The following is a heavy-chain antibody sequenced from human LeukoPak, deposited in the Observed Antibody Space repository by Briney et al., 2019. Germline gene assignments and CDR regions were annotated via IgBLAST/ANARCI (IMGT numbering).Heavy chain of an antibody. CDR3: ARDNDSRDPPHFDY. CDR1: GGTFSSYA. J-gene: IGHJ4*02. D-gene: IGHD3-16*01. V-gene: IGHV1-69*06. Sequence: SVKVSCKASGGTFSSYAISWVRQAPGQGLEWMGGIIPIFGTTNYARKFRGRVTLTADKSTRTAYMELSSLRSEDTAVYYSARDNDSRDPPHFDYWGQGTLVTVSS. CDR2: IIPIFGTT.